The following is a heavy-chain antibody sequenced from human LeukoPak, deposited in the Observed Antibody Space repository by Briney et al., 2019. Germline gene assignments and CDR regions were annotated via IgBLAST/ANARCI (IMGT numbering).Heavy chain of an antibody. CDR2: IKQDGSET. CDR1: DFTFSSYW. V-gene: IGHV3-7*01. J-gene: IGHJ4*02. CDR3: ARGGGYYIY. D-gene: IGHD3-22*01. Sequence: GGSLRLSCAASDFTFSSYWMTWVRQAPGKGLEWVANIKQDGSETYYVDSVKGRFTIFRDNAKNSQYLQMNGLRAEDTAVYYCARGGGYYIYWGQGTLVTVSS.